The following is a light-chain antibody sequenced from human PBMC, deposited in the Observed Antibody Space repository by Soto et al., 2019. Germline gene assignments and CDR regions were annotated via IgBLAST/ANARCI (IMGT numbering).Light chain of an antibody. Sequence: QSALTQPASVCGSPGQSIAISCTGTSSDVGSYNYVSWYQHHPGKAPKVMIYDVSSRPSGVSNRFSGSKSGNTASLTISGLQAEDEADYYCISYTTISTYAFGTGTKLTVL. CDR1: SSDVGSYNY. J-gene: IGLJ1*01. CDR2: DVS. CDR3: ISYTTISTYA. V-gene: IGLV2-14*03.